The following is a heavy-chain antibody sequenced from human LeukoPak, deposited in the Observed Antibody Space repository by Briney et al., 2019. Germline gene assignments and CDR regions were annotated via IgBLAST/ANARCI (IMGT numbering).Heavy chain of an antibody. J-gene: IGHJ4*02. CDR2: ISGSGGST. V-gene: IGHV3-23*01. D-gene: IGHD3-9*01. CDR3: AKDLPSTYYDILTGPEDPDY. CDR1: GFTFSSYA. Sequence: GGSLRLSCAASGFTFSSYAMSWVRQAPGKRLEWVSAISGSGGSTYYADSVKGRFTISRDNSKNTLYLQMNSLRAEDTAVYYCAKDLPSTYYDILTGPEDPDYWGQGTLVTVSS.